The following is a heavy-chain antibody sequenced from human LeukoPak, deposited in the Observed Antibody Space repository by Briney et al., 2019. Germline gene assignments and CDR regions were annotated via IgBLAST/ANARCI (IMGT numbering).Heavy chain of an antibody. CDR2: ISYDGSNK. CDR1: GFTFSSYG. CDR3: AKDSYYDILTGYADY. V-gene: IGHV3-30*18. Sequence: GGSLRLSCAASGFTFSSYGMHWVRQAPPKRLQWVAVISYDGSNKYYADSVKGRFTISRDNSKNTLYLQMNSLRAEDTAVYYCAKDSYYDILTGYADYWGQGTLVTVSS. D-gene: IGHD3-9*01. J-gene: IGHJ4*02.